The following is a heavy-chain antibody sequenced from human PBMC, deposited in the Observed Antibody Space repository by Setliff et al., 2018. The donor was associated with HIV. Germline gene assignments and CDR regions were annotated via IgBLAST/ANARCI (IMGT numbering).Heavy chain of an antibody. CDR2: IHTSDTT. Sequence: SETLSLTCTVSGVSTSIHYWVWIRQPAGRGLEWIGRIHTSDTTRYNPSLQSRVAMSVDTSKNQSSLKLTSVSAADTAVYYCARGVAAAGMLMAVWGKGTTVTVSS. V-gene: IGHV4-4*07. D-gene: IGHD6-13*01. CDR1: GVSTSIHY. J-gene: IGHJ6*03. CDR3: ARGVAAAGMLMAV.